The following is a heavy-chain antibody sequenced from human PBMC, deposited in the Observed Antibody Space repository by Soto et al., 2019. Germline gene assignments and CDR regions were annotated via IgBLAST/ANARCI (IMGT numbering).Heavy chain of an antibody. V-gene: IGHV3-23*01. Sequence: EVQVLESGGGLAQPGRSLRLSCAVSGLSFSSYAMTWVRQSPGKGLEWVSSISRSGNSTYSADSVRGRFTISRDNSKNTLYLQMNSLRAEDTAVYYCAKVAKILDWLPTSYYFDFWGQGTLVTVSS. J-gene: IGHJ4*02. D-gene: IGHD3-9*01. CDR2: ISRSGNST. CDR1: GLSFSSYA. CDR3: AKVAKILDWLPTSYYFDF.